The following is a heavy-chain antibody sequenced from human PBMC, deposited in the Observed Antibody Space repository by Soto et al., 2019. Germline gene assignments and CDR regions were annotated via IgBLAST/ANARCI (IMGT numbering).Heavy chain of an antibody. CDR2: IYYSGST. V-gene: IGHV4-31*03. Sequence: TSETLSLTCTVSGGSISSGGYYWSWIRQHPGKGLEWIGYIYYSGSTYYNPSLKSRVTISVDTSKNQFSLKLSSVTAADTAVYYCARGYQLHTRVGRTGWYFDLWGRGTLVTVSS. J-gene: IGHJ2*01. CDR3: ARGYQLHTRVGRTGWYFDL. CDR1: GGSISSGGYY. D-gene: IGHD2-2*01.